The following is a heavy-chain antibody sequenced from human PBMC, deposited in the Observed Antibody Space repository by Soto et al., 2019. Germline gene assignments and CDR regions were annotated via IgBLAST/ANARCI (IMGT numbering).Heavy chain of an antibody. J-gene: IGHJ3*02. CDR2: ISYDGSNK. CDR1: GFTFSSYG. D-gene: IGHD6-13*01. Sequence: QVQLVESGGGVVQPGRSLRLSCAASGFTFSSYGMHWVRQAPGKGLEWVAVISYDGSNKYYADSVKGRFTISRDNSKNTLYLQMNSLRAEDTAVYYCVKDLWAGSSWYATYDAFDIWGQGTMVTVSS. CDR3: VKDLWAGSSWYATYDAFDI. V-gene: IGHV3-30*18.